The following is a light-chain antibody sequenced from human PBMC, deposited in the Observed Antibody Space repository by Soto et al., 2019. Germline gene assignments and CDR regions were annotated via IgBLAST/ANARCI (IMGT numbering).Light chain of an antibody. CDR2: GAS. V-gene: IGKV3-20*01. CDR1: QSVSNNY. CDR3: QQYGSSGT. Sequence: EIVLTQSPGTLSLSPGERATLSCRASQSVSNNYLAWYQQTPGQAPMLLIYGASTRATGIPDRFSGSGSGTDFTLTISRLEPEAFAVYYCQQYGSSGTFGQGTKVEIK. J-gene: IGKJ1*01.